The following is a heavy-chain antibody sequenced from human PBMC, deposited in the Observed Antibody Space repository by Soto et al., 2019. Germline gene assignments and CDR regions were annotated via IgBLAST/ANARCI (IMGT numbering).Heavy chain of an antibody. Sequence: SVKVSCKASGGTFSSYTISWVRQAPGQGLEWMGRIIPILGIANYAQKFQGRVTITADKSTSTAYMELSSLRSEDTAVYYCAREGWQPLGWFDPWGQGTLVTVSS. J-gene: IGHJ5*02. CDR2: IIPILGIA. V-gene: IGHV1-69*04. CDR1: GGTFSSYT. CDR3: AREGWQPLGWFDP. D-gene: IGHD6-19*01.